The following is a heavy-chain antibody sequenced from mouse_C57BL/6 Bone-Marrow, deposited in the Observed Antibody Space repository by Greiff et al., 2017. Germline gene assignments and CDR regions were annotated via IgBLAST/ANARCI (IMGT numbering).Heavy chain of an antibody. CDR1: GFSLTSYG. CDR3: ASYGSSYD. D-gene: IGHD1-1*01. J-gene: IGHJ3*01. V-gene: IGHV2-9*02. Sequence: VKLMESGPGLVAPSQSLSITCTVSGFSLTSYGVHWVRQPPGKGLEWLGVIWAGGSTNYNSALMSRLSISKDNSKSQVFLKMNSLQTDDTAMYYCASYGSSYDWGQGTLVTVSA. CDR2: IWAGGST.